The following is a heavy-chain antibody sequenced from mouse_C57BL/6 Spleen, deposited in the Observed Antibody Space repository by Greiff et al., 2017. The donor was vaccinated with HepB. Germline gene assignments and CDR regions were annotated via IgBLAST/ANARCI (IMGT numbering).Heavy chain of an antibody. Sequence: VQLKESGPELVKPGASVKISCKASGYSFTGYYMNWVKQSPEKSLEWIGEINPSTGGTTYNQKFKAKATLTVDKSSSTAYMQLKSLTSEDSAVYYCATIYYDYPFAYWGQGTLVTVSA. CDR1: GYSFTGYY. V-gene: IGHV1-42*01. J-gene: IGHJ3*01. CDR2: INPSTGGT. D-gene: IGHD2-4*01. CDR3: ATIYYDYPFAY.